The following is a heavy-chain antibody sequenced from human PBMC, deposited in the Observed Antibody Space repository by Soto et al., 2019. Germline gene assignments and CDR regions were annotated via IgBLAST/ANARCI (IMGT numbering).Heavy chain of an antibody. J-gene: IGHJ6*02. CDR2: ISGSGGST. D-gene: IGHD6-13*01. V-gene: IGHV3-23*01. CDR1: GFTFSSYA. CDR3: ASRPLRQQLVPNYYYYGMDV. Sequence: PGGSLRLSCAASGFTFSSYAMSWVRQAPGKGLEWVSAISGSGGSTYYADSVKGRFTISRDNSKNTLYLQMNSLRAEDTAVYYCASRPLRQQLVPNYYYYGMDVWGQGTTVTVSS.